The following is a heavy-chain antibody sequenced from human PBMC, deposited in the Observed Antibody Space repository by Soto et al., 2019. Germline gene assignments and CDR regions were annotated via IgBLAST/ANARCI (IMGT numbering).Heavy chain of an antibody. CDR2: IDPSDSYT. Sequence: GESLKISCKGSGYSFTSYWISWVRQMPGKGLEWMGRIDPSDSYTNYSPSFQGHVTISADNSISTAYLQCSSLKASDTAMYYCARARDGPYYYYYYGMDVWGQGTTVTVSS. V-gene: IGHV5-10-1*01. CDR3: ARARDGPYYYYYYGMDV. CDR1: GYSFTSYW. J-gene: IGHJ6*02.